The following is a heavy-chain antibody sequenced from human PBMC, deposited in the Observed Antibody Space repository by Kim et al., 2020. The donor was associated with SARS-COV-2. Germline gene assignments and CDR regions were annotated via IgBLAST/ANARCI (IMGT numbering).Heavy chain of an antibody. CDR3: ARDRGWGWGWYFDL. D-gene: IGHD7-27*01. Sequence: GGSLRLSCAASGFTVSSNYMSWVRQAPGKGLEWVSVIYSGGSTYYADSVKGRFTISRDNSKNTLYLQMNSLRAEDTAVYYCARDRGWGWGWYFDLWGRGTLVTVSS. CDR1: GFTVSSNY. V-gene: IGHV3-66*01. J-gene: IGHJ2*01. CDR2: IYSGGST.